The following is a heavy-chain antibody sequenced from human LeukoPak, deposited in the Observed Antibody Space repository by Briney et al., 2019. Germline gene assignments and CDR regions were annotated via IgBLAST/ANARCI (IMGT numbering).Heavy chain of an antibody. J-gene: IGHJ4*02. V-gene: IGHV3-7*03. Sequence: GGSLRLSCAASGFTFSSYWMSWVRQAPGKGREWVANIKQEGSEKYYVDSLKGRFTISRDNAQSSLYLQMYRLRAEDTGVYYCARDISSGWYEYWGQGTLVTVSS. CDR2: IKQEGSEK. D-gene: IGHD6-19*01. CDR1: GFTFSSYW. CDR3: ARDISSGWYEY.